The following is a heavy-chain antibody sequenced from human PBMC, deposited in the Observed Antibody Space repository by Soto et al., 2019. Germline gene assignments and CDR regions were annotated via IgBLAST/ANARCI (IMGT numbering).Heavy chain of an antibody. CDR3: ARDRYASANATFLYX. CDR1: GVIFSSNA. V-gene: IGHV3-30*01. Sequence: GGSLRLSFAVSGVIFSSNAMHWVRQAPGKGLQWVAVISYDGKNEYYAESVKVRFTISRDNSKNTLYLQMNSLKRDDTAVYYCARDRYASANATFLYXWGQGALVTVSX. D-gene: IGHD2-15*01. CDR2: ISYDGKNE. J-gene: IGHJ5*02.